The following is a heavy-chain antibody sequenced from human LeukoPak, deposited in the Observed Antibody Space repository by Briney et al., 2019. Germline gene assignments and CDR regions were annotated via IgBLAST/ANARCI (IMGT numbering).Heavy chain of an antibody. J-gene: IGHJ4*02. CDR3: ANLWEMGY. CDR2: VKPDGSEK. V-gene: IGHV3-7*01. CDR1: GFSFSDYW. D-gene: IGHD5-24*01. Sequence: PGGSLRLSCAASGFSFSDYWMIWVRQAPGKGLEWVANVKPDGSEKYYVDSVKGRFTISRDNARNSLYLQMDSLRAEDTAVYYCANLWEMGYWGQGTLVTVSS.